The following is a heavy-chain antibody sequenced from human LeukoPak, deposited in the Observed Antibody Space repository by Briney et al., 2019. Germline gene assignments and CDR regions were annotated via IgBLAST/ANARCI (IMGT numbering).Heavy chain of an antibody. J-gene: IGHJ4*02. V-gene: IGHV4-34*01. CDR2: INHSGST. D-gene: IGHD1-26*01. CDR1: GGSFSGYY. Sequence: SETLSLTCAVYGGSFSGYYWSWIRQPPGKGLEWIGEINHSGSTNYNPSLKSRVTISVDTSKNQFSLKLSSVTAADTAVYYCARDRVGGTTFDYWGQGTLVTVSS. CDR3: ARDRVGGTTFDY.